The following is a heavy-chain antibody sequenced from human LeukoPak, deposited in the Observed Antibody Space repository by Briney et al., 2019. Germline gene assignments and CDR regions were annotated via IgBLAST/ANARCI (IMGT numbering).Heavy chain of an antibody. CDR2: IYYSGST. CDR1: GGSISSYY. CDR3: ATMYSGSWSYFDY. J-gene: IGHJ4*02. D-gene: IGHD6-13*01. V-gene: IGHV4-59*08. Sequence: SETLSLTCTVSGGSISSYYWSWIRQPPGKGLEWIGYIYYSGSTNYNSSLKSRVTISVDTSMNQFSLKLSSVTAADTAVYYCATMYSGSWSYFDYWGQGTLVTASS.